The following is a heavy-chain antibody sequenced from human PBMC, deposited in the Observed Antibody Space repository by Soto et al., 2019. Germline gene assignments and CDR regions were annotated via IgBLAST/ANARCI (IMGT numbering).Heavy chain of an antibody. CDR1: GFTFSSYS. Sequence: GGSLRLSCAASGFTFSSYSVNWVRQAPGKGLEWVSSISSSSSYIYYADSVKGRFTISRDNAKNSLYLQMNSLRAEDTAVYYCARDHSSGYYPFDYWGQGTLVTVSS. V-gene: IGHV3-21*01. J-gene: IGHJ4*02. D-gene: IGHD3-22*01. CDR3: ARDHSSGYYPFDY. CDR2: ISSSSSYI.